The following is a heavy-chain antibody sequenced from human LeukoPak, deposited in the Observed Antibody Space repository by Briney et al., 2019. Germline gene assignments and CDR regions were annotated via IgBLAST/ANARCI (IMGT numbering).Heavy chain of an antibody. V-gene: IGHV4-59*01. D-gene: IGHD3-22*01. CDR1: GGSISRYY. J-gene: IGHJ4*02. Sequence: SETLSLTCTVSGGSISRYYWSWIRQPPGKGLEWIGDIYYSGSTNYNPSLKSRVTISVDTAKNQFSLKLNSVTAADTAVYFCARFSAVDYYDSGDYYPGAFDIWGQGTLVTVSS. CDR2: IYYSGST. CDR3: ARFSAVDYYDSGDYYPGAFDI.